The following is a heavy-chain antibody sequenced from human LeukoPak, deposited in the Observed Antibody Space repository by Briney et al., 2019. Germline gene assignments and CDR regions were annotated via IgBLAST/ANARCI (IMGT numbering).Heavy chain of an antibody. Sequence: PGGSLRLSCAASGFTFSSYSMSWVRQAPGKGLEWISSISSSSGYIYYADSVKGRLTISRDNAKNSLYLHLNSLRAEDTAVYYCARERYNWNYAFDYWGQGTLVTVSS. V-gene: IGHV3-21*01. CDR1: GFTFSSYS. CDR2: ISSSSGYI. CDR3: ARERYNWNYAFDY. J-gene: IGHJ4*02. D-gene: IGHD1-7*01.